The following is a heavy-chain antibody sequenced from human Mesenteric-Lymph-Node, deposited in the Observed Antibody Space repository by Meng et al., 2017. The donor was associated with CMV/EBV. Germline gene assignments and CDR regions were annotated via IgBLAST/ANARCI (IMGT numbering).Heavy chain of an antibody. CDR1: GYNFTTYA. J-gene: IGHJ5*02. V-gene: IGHV7-4-1*02. Sequence: SVKVSCKASGYNFTTYAINWVRQAPGQGLEWMGWINTNTGNPTYAQGFTGRFVFSLDTSVSTAYMQISSLKAEDTAVYYCAREGWSDPWGQGTLVTVSS. CDR3: AREGWSDP. CDR2: INTNTGNP.